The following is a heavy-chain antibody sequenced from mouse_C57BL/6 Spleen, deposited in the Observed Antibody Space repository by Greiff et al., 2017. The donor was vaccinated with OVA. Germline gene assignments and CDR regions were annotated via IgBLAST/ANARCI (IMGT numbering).Heavy chain of an antibody. J-gene: IGHJ2*01. D-gene: IGHD2-3*01. CDR1: GYAFSSSW. CDR2: IDPGDGAT. CDR3: ARSDGYYSYFAY. V-gene: IGHV1-82*01. Sequence: QVQLQPSGPELVKPGASVQISCKASGYAFSSSWMNWVKQRPGRGLAWIGRIDPGDGATNYNGKFKGKATLTADKSSSTAYMQRSSLTSEDSAVYFCARSDGYYSYFAYWGQGTTLTVSS.